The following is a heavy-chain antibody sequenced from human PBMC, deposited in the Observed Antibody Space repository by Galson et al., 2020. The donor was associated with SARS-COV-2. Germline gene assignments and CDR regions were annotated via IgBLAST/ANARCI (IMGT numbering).Heavy chain of an antibody. J-gene: IGHJ4*02. CDR1: GASVTGTTYY. Sequence: SETLSLTCTVSGASVTGTTYYWNWLRQPAGKGLEWIGHIHRSGSANYNPPLKSRATISVDTAKSHFSLKLSSVTAADTAVYYRAGYDFWSASYSWGQGTRVTVSS. CDR2: IHRSGSA. CDR3: AGYDFWSASYS. D-gene: IGHD3-3*01. V-gene: IGHV4-61*09.